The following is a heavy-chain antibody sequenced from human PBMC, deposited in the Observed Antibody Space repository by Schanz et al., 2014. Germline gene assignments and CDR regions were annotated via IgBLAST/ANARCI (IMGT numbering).Heavy chain of an antibody. J-gene: IGHJ4*02. CDR1: GFIFSSYN. V-gene: IGHV3-21*06. D-gene: IGHD1-1*01. Sequence: EVQLVESGGGLVKPGGSLRLSCVASGFIFSSYNMNWVRQSPGKGLEWVSFLSSDSRHVYYVESAKGRFTISRDNAKNSLYLQMDILRGDDTAVYYCARDGIAATTDFEYWGQGVLVTVSS. CDR3: ARDGIAATTDFEY. CDR2: LSSDSRHV.